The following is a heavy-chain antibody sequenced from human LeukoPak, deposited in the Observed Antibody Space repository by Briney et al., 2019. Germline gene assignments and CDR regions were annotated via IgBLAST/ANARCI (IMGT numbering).Heavy chain of an antibody. J-gene: IGHJ4*02. V-gene: IGHV3-30*02. D-gene: IGHD2-2*02. Sequence: GGSLRLSCAASGFTFSSYGMHWVRQAPGKGLEWVTFIRYDGSNKYYADSVKGRFTISRDNSKNTLYLQMNSLRAVDTAVYYCAKGGLGIGYCTSTSCYTGFDYWGQGTLVTVSS. CDR3: AKGGLGIGYCTSTSCYTGFDY. CDR1: GFTFSSYG. CDR2: IRYDGSNK.